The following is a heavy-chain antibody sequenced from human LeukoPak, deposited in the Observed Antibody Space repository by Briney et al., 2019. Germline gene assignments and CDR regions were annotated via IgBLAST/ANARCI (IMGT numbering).Heavy chain of an antibody. J-gene: IGHJ5*02. V-gene: IGHV4-39*01. CDR1: GGSVTSTPYY. D-gene: IGHD3-16*02. CDR3: ARQADFGGVIVSSWFDP. CDR2: IYYSGST. Sequence: SETLSLTCTVSGGSVTSTPYYWGRIRQPPEKGLEWIGSIYYSGSTYYNPSLKSRVSISVDTSKNRVSLKVNSVTAADTAVYFCARQADFGGVIVSSWFDPWGEGAQVTVSS.